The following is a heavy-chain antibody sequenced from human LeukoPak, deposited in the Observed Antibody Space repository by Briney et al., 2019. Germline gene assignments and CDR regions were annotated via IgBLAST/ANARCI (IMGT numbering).Heavy chain of an antibody. CDR3: ARGLRKRGGDPTDWFDP. CDR2: INHSGST. J-gene: IGHJ5*02. Sequence: PSETLSLTCTVSGGSISSYYWSWIRQPPGKGLEWIGEINHSGSTNYNPSLKSRVTISVDTSKNQFSLKLSSVTAADTAVYYCARGLRKRGGDPTDWFDPWGQGTLVTVSS. D-gene: IGHD2-21*02. CDR1: GGSISSYY. V-gene: IGHV4-34*01.